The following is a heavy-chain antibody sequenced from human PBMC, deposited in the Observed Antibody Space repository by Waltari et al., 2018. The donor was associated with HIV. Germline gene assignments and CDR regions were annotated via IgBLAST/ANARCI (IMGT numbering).Heavy chain of an antibody. J-gene: IGHJ4*02. Sequence: QLQLKESGPGLVKPSETLPLTCTVSGGSISSYSNCWGWIRQPPGKGLEWIGSLCYSGSTYYTPSLKSRVTISVDTSKNQFSLKLSSVTAADTAVYYCARHVGSFYRSSSDLGFDYWGQGTLVTVSS. CDR1: GGSISSYSNC. D-gene: IGHD6-6*01. CDR3: ARHVGSFYRSSSDLGFDY. V-gene: IGHV4-39*01. CDR2: LCYSGST.